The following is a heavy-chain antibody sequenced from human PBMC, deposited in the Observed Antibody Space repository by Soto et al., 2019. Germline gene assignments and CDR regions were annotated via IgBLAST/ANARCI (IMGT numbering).Heavy chain of an antibody. V-gene: IGHV4-34*01. J-gene: IGHJ5*02. CDR2: INHSGST. Sequence: SETLSLTCAVYGGSFSGYYWSWIRQPPGKGLEWIGEINHSGSTNYNPSLKSRVTISVDTSKNQFSLKLSSVTAADTAVYYCARGLTQILGYCSSTSCYNWFDPWGQGTLVTVSS. CDR3: ARGLTQILGYCSSTSCYNWFDP. D-gene: IGHD2-2*01. CDR1: GGSFSGYY.